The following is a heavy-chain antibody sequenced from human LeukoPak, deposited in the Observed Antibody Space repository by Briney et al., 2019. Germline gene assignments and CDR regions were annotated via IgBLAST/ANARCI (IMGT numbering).Heavy chain of an antibody. V-gene: IGHV3-21*01. CDR2: ISSSSSYI. Sequence: GGSLRLSCAASGFTFSSYSMNWVRQAPGKGLEWVSSISSSSSYIYYADSVKGRFTISRDNAKNSPYLQMNSLRAEDTAVYYCARGVPALWYFDLWGRGTLVTVSS. J-gene: IGHJ2*01. CDR1: GFTFSSYS. CDR3: ARGVPALWYFDL. D-gene: IGHD4/OR15-4a*01.